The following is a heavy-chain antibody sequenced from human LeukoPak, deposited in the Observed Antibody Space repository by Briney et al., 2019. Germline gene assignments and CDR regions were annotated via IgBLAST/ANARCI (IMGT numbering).Heavy chain of an antibody. Sequence: SETLSLTCAVYGGSFSGYYWGWIRQPPGKGLEWIGSIYYSGSTYYNPSLKSRVTISVDTSKNQFSLKLSSVTAADTAVYYCASIVSGPKFGYSSDYWGQGTLVTVSS. D-gene: IGHD4-11*01. CDR1: GGSFSGYY. J-gene: IGHJ4*02. V-gene: IGHV4-39*01. CDR3: ASIVSGPKFGYSSDY. CDR2: IYYSGST.